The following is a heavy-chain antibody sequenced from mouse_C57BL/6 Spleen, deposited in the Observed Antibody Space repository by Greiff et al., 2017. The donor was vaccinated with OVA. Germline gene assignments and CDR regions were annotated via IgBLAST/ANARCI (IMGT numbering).Heavy chain of an antibody. D-gene: IGHD1-1*01. Sequence: EVQVVESGGGLVKPGGSLKLSCAASGFTFSSYAMSWVRQTPEKRLEWVATISDGGSYTYYPDNVKGRFTISRDNAKNNLYLQMSHLKSEDTAMYYCARDPYGSSFYYFDYWGQGTTLTVSS. CDR3: ARDPYGSSFYYFDY. CDR1: GFTFSSYA. V-gene: IGHV5-4*01. CDR2: ISDGGSYT. J-gene: IGHJ2*01.